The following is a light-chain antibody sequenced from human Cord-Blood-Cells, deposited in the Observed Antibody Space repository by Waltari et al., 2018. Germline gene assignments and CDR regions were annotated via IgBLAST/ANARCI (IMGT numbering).Light chain of an antibody. CDR1: SSDVGSYNL. CDR2: EGS. CDR3: CSYAGSSTYV. J-gene: IGLJ1*01. V-gene: IGLV2-23*01. Sequence: QSALTQPASVSGSPGQSITSSCTGTSSDVGSYNLVSWYKQHPGKAPKLMIYEGSKRPSGVSNRFSGSKSGNTASLTISGLQAEDEADYYCCSYAGSSTYVFGTGTKVTVL.